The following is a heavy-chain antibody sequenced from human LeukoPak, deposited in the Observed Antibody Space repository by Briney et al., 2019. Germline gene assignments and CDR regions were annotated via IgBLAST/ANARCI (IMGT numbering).Heavy chain of an antibody. J-gene: IGHJ4*02. CDR1: GFTFSSYA. CDR2: ISYDGSNK. V-gene: IGHV3-30-3*01. CDR3: ARGTYYDILTGYLPLDY. D-gene: IGHD3-9*01. Sequence: PGGSLRLSCAASGFTFSSYAMHWVRQAPGKGLEWVTLISYDGSNKYYADSVKGRFTISRDNSKNTLYLQMNSLRAEDTAVYYCARGTYYDILTGYLPLDYWGQGTLVTVSS.